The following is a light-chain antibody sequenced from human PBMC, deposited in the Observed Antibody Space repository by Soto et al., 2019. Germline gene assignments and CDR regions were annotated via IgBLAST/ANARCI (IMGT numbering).Light chain of an antibody. V-gene: IGKV3-15*01. CDR2: GAS. J-gene: IGKJ1*01. CDR3: QQYTNRPPWT. CDR1: QSVTTN. Sequence: EIVMTQSPATLSVSPGERATLSCRASQSVTTNLAWYQQKPGQAPRLLIYGASTRATGIPARFSGSGSGTEFPLTISSLQSDDLAVDDCQQYTNRPPWTFGQGTRVDFK.